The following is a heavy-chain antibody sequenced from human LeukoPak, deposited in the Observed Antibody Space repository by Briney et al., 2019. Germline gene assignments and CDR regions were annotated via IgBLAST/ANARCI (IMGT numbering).Heavy chain of an antibody. CDR1: GFTFSNYG. D-gene: IGHD3-9*01. V-gene: IGHV3-23*01. CDR3: AKDWAISRSYYYYMDV. Sequence: GGTLRLSCAASGFTFSNYGMSWVRQAPGKGLEWVSTVSGSGSTTYYADSVKGRFTISRDNSKNTLYLQMNSLRAADTAVYYCAKDWAISRSYYYYMDVWGKGTTVTISS. J-gene: IGHJ6*03. CDR2: VSGSGSTT.